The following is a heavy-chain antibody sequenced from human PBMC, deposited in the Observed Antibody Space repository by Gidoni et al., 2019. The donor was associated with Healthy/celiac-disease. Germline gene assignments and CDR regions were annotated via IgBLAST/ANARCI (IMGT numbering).Heavy chain of an antibody. CDR2: IYPGDSDT. Sequence: EVQLVQSGAEVKKPGESLKISGKGSGYSFTSYWIAWVGQMPGKGLEWMGIIYPGDSDTRYSPSFQGQVTISADKSISTAYLQWSSLKASDTAMYYCARLQQDIVVVPAATLGAFDIRGQGTMVTVSS. J-gene: IGHJ3*02. CDR1: GYSFTSYW. CDR3: ARLQQDIVVVPAATLGAFDI. D-gene: IGHD2-2*01. V-gene: IGHV5-51*01.